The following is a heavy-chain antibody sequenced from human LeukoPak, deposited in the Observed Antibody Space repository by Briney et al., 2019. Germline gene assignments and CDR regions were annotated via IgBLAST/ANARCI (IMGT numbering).Heavy chain of an antibody. CDR2: ISTSGTYT. D-gene: IGHD4-17*01. CDR1: GFTFSTYS. Sequence: GGSLRLSCPASGFTFSTYSMNWVRQAPGKGLEWVSSISTSGTYTYYADSVKGRFTVSRDNAKNSLYLQMNSLRAEDTAVYFCARDRTTVLSDAFDIWGQGTMVSVSS. V-gene: IGHV3-21*01. J-gene: IGHJ3*02. CDR3: ARDRTTVLSDAFDI.